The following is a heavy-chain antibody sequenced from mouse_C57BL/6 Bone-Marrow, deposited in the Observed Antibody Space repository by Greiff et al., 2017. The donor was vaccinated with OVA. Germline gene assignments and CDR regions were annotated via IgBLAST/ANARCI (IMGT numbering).Heavy chain of an antibody. CDR3: ARDPSTGTRGDYAMDY. D-gene: IGHD4-1*02. CDR2: ISDGGSYT. CDR1: GFTFSSYA. J-gene: IGHJ4*01. Sequence: EVMLVESGGGLVKPGGSLKLSCAASGFTFSSYAMSWVRQTPEKRLEWVATISDGGSYTYYPDNVKGRFTISRDNAKNNLYLQMSHLKSEDTAMYYCARDPSTGTRGDYAMDYWGQGTSVTVSS. V-gene: IGHV5-4*01.